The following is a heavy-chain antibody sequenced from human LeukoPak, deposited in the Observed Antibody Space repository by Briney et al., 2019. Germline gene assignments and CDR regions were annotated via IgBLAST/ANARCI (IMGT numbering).Heavy chain of an antibody. Sequence: SETLSLTCTVPGGSISSSSYYWGWIRQPPGKGLEWIGSIYYSGSTYYNPSLKSRVTISVDTSKNQFSLKLSSVTAADTAVYYCARHVNWFDPWGQGTLVTVSS. CDR2: IYYSGST. V-gene: IGHV4-39*01. CDR3: ARHVNWFDP. J-gene: IGHJ5*02. CDR1: GGSISSSSYY.